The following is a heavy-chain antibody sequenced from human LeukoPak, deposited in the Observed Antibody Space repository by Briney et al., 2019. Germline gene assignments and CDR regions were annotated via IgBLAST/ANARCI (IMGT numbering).Heavy chain of an antibody. CDR2: IYYSGST. J-gene: IGHJ3*02. D-gene: IGHD3-16*01. Sequence: KPSGTLSLTCTVPGGSISSYYWSWIRQPPGKGLEWIGYIYYSGSTNYNPSLKSRVTISVDTSKNQFSLKLSSVTAADTAVYYCARGTRSDGAFDIWGEGTMVTVSS. CDR1: GGSISSYY. CDR3: ARGTRSDGAFDI. V-gene: IGHV4-59*01.